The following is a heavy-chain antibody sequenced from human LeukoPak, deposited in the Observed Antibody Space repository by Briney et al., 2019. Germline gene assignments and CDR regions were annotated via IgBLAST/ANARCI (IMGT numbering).Heavy chain of an antibody. CDR2: IYYSGST. CDR1: GFTFSTYSMN. D-gene: IGHD4-17*01. Sequence: PGGSLRLSCAASGFTFSTYSMNWVRQPPGKGLEWIGSIYYSGSTYYNPSLKSRVTISVDTSKNQFSLKLSSVTAADTAVYYCARHGDYTYYYYDMDVWGQGTTVTVSS. J-gene: IGHJ6*02. CDR3: ARHGDYTYYYYDMDV. V-gene: IGHV4-39*01.